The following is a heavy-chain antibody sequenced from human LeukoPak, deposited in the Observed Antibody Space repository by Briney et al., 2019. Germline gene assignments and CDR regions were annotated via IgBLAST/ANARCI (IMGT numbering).Heavy chain of an antibody. V-gene: IGHV4-31*03. D-gene: IGHD2-8*01. CDR2: IYYSGST. CDR3: ARVECISGACSSFDY. J-gene: IGHJ4*02. CDR1: GGSISSGGYY. Sequence: SETLSLTCTVSGGSISSGGYYWSWIRQHPGKGLVWIGNIYYSGSTDYNPSLKSRVTISVDTSKNQFSLKLSSVTAADTAVYYCARVECISGACSSFDYWGQGTLVTVSS.